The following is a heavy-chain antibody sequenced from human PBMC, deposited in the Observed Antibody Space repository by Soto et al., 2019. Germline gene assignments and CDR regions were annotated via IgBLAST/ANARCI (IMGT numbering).Heavy chain of an antibody. V-gene: IGHV4-4*02. CDR2: VHHTKGA. D-gene: IGHD1-1*01. CDR3: ARAGFWNLDS. Sequence: GAPFPPPLVSCKFHFKKILGDWVRQPPGQGLEWIGEVHHTKGALYNPALRSRVTVSADLFNSKIFLEVHSLGAADTAVYYCARAGFWNLDSWGQGTPVTVSS. J-gene: IGHJ4*02. CDR1: CKFHFKKIL.